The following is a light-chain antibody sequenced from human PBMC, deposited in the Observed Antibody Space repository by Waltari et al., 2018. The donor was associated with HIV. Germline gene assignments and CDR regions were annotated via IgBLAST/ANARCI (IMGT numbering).Light chain of an antibody. V-gene: IGKV1-39*01. CDR1: QSISNY. Sequence: DIQMTQSPSSLSASVGDRVTISCRTSQSISNYLNWYQQKPGNAPTLLIYAASTLQSGVPSRFSGSGSGTDFTLTTSSLQPEDFATYYCQQSYSTLWTFGQGTKVEIK. J-gene: IGKJ1*01. CDR3: QQSYSTLWT. CDR2: AAS.